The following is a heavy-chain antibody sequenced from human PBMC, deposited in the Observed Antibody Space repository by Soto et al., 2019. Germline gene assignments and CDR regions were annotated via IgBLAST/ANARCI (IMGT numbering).Heavy chain of an antibody. CDR2: ISSSGATI. CDR1: GFTFRDYY. Sequence: GGSLRLSCAGSGFTFRDYYMSWVRLAPGQGLEWVSYISSSGATIYYADSVKVRFTISRDNAENSLYLQMNSLRADDTAVYYCARNTVSAAGADCYGLDVWGQGTTVTVSS. V-gene: IGHV3-11*01. J-gene: IGHJ6*02. D-gene: IGHD6-13*01. CDR3: ARNTVSAAGADCYGLDV.